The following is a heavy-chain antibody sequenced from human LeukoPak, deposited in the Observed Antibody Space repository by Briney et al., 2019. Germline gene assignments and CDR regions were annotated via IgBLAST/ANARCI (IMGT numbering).Heavy chain of an antibody. Sequence: VASVTVSCKASGGTFSSYAISWVRQAPGQGLEWMGRIIPILGIANYAQKFQGRVTITADKSTSTAYMELSSLRSEDTAVYYCARDQVPYCGGDCYSGYYYGMDVWGQGTTVTVSS. J-gene: IGHJ6*02. D-gene: IGHD2-21*02. CDR1: GGTFSSYA. CDR3: ARDQVPYCGGDCYSGYYYGMDV. CDR2: IIPILGIA. V-gene: IGHV1-69*04.